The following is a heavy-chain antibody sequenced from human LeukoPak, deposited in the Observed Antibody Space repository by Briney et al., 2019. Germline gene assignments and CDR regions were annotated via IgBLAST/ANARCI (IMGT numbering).Heavy chain of an antibody. CDR2: IYYSGST. D-gene: IGHD3-22*01. CDR1: SGSIRNSSYY. J-gene: IGHJ4*02. Sequence: SETLSLTCTVSSGSIRNSSYYWGWIRQPPGKGLEWIGTIYYSGSTYYNPSLRTRVTISVDTSKKQFSLKLSSVTAADTAVYYCARHLFGSGYYLDYWGQGTLVTVSS. CDR3: ARHLFGSGYYLDY. V-gene: IGHV4-39*01.